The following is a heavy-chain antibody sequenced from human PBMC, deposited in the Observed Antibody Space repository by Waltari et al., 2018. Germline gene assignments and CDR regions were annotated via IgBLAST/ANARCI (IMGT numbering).Heavy chain of an antibody. Sequence: QVQLVQSGAEVKKPGSSVKVSCNTSGGSFSTSTLTRVRQAPGQGLEWMGGIIPIFPTTNYAQKFQGRLTISADESTRTVYMDLSSLRSEDTAVYYCAKRGVNSTGGAFDYWGQGTLVTVSS. D-gene: IGHD3-22*01. CDR1: GGSFSTST. CDR3: AKRGVNSTGGAFDY. J-gene: IGHJ4*02. V-gene: IGHV1-69*01. CDR2: IIPIFPTT.